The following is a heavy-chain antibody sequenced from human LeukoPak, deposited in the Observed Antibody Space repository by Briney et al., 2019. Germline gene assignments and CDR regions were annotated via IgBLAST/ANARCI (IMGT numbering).Heavy chain of an antibody. CDR3: AHYGDYRFLYYFDY. CDR2: IYGNDDN. Sequence: SGPTLVNPTQTLTLTCTFSGFSLSTSGVGVGWIRQPPGKALEWLALIYGNDDNRYSPSLKRRLTTTKDTSKNQVVLIMTNMDPVDTATYYCAHYGDYRFLYYFDYWGQGTLVTVSS. V-gene: IGHV2-5*01. D-gene: IGHD4-17*01. J-gene: IGHJ4*02. CDR1: GFSLSTSGVG.